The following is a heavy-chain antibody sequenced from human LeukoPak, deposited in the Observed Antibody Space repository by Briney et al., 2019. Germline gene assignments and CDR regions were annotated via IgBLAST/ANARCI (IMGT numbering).Heavy chain of an antibody. CDR2: INPNSGGT. CDR3: ARDGVVPAAIADY. Sequence: ASVKVSCKASGYTFTGYYMHWVRQAPGQGLEWMGWINPNSGGTNYAQKFQGRVTMTRDTSISTAYMELSRLRSEDTAVYYCARDGVVPAAIADYWGQGTLVTVSS. D-gene: IGHD2-2*01. J-gene: IGHJ4*02. V-gene: IGHV1-2*02. CDR1: GYTFTGYY.